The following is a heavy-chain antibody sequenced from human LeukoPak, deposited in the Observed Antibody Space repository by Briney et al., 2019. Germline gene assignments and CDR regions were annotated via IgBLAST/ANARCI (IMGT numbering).Heavy chain of an antibody. CDR1: GFTFSSYG. J-gene: IGHJ4*02. CDR3: AKVLGYYDSSGYYSSPY. D-gene: IGHD3-22*01. CDR2: IRYDGSNK. V-gene: IGHV3-30*02. Sequence: GGSLRLSCAASGFTFSSYGMHWVRQAPGKGLEWVAFIRYDGSNKYYADSVKGRFTISRDNSKNTLYLQMNSLRAEDTAVYYCAKVLGYYDSSGYYSSPYWGQGTLVTVSS.